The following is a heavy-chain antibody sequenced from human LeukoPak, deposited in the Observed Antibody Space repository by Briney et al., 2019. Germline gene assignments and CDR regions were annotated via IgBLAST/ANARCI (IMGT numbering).Heavy chain of an antibody. V-gene: IGHV4-59*12. CDR3: ARDGYNYQLDY. D-gene: IGHD5-24*01. J-gene: IGHJ4*02. CDR2: IYDSGST. CDR1: GGSISSYF. Sequence: PSETLSLTCTVSGGSISSYFWSWIRQPPGKGLEWIGYIYDSGSTNYNPSLKTRVTISLDTSKNQVSLKLTPVTAADTAMYYCARDGYNYQLDYWGQGTPVTVSS.